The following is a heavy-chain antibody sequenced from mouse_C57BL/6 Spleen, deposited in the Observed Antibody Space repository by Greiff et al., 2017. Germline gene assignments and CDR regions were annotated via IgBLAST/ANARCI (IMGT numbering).Heavy chain of an antibody. CDR2: IDPSDSYT. J-gene: IGHJ2*01. D-gene: IGHD2-1*01. Sequence: QVQLKQPGAELVMPGASVKLSCKASGYTFTSYWMHWVKQRPGQGLEWIGEIDPSDSYTNYNQKFKGKSTLTVDKSSSTAYMQLSSLTSEDSAVYYCARQGNYGFDYWGQGTTLTVSS. V-gene: IGHV1-69*01. CDR1: GYTFTSYW. CDR3: ARQGNYGFDY.